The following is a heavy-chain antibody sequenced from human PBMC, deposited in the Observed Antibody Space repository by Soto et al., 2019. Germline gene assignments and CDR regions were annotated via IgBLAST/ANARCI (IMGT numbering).Heavy chain of an antibody. D-gene: IGHD3-16*01. V-gene: IGHV1-2*02. CDR2: LNPNSGGT. Sequence: GASVNVSCKASGYVFTAYYMHWVGPAPGQGLEWMGWLNPNSGGTNYAQKFQGGVTMTRETSISTVYMELSRLRSDDTAVYYCARDQGLKVPAVVGDKFDSWVQGTMVTVSS. CDR1: GYVFTAYY. CDR3: ARDQGLKVPAVVGDKFDS. J-gene: IGHJ5*01.